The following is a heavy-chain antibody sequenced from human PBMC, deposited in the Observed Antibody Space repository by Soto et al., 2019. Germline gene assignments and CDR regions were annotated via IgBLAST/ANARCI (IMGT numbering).Heavy chain of an antibody. D-gene: IGHD3-10*01. J-gene: IGHJ4*02. CDR2: MRPNTGHS. CDR1: GYTFTYLD. V-gene: IGHV1-8*02. CDR3: ARGINAGVDY. Sequence: GASVKVSCKASGYTFTYLDINWVRQTTEQGLEWMGWMRPNTGHSGLAQKFQGRLTLTRDTSINTAYMELSSLRSEDTAIYYCARGINAGVDYWGQGTPVTVSS.